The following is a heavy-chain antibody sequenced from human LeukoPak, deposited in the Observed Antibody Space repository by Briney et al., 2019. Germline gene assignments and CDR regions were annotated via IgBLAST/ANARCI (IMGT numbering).Heavy chain of an antibody. J-gene: IGHJ2*01. D-gene: IGHD6-19*01. V-gene: IGHV4-61*02. CDR2: IYTSGST. CDR1: GGSISSGSYY. Sequence: SETLSLTCTVSGGSISSGSYYWSWIRQPAGKGLEWIGRIYTSGSTNYNPSLKSRVTISVDTSKNQFSLKLSSVTAADTAVYYCARLIAVAGTRSWYFDLWGRGTLVTDSS. CDR3: ARLIAVAGTRSWYFDL.